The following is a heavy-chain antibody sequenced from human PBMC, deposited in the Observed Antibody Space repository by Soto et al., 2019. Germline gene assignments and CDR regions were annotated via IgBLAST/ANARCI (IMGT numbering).Heavy chain of an antibody. J-gene: IGHJ6*02. V-gene: IGHV3-48*03. CDR2: ISSSGSTI. Sequence: GGSLRLSCAASGFTFSSYEMNWVRQAPGKGLEWVSYISSSGSTIYYADSVKGRFTISRDNAKNSLYLQMNSLRAEDTAVYYCASLSLNIAAPDVWGQGTTVTAP. D-gene: IGHD6-13*01. CDR1: GFTFSSYE. CDR3: ASLSLNIAAPDV.